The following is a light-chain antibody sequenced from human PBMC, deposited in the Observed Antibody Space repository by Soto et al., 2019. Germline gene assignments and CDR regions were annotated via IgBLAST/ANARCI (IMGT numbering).Light chain of an antibody. Sequence: QSVLTQPRSVSGSPGRPVTISCAGTSRDVVGYKYVSSYQQHPGKAPKLMIYDVSKRPSGVPDRFSGSKSGNTASLTISGLQAEDEADYYCCSYAGSYTSYVFGTGTKVTVL. CDR2: DVS. V-gene: IGLV2-11*01. CDR3: CSYAGSYTSYV. J-gene: IGLJ1*01. CDR1: SRDVVGYKY.